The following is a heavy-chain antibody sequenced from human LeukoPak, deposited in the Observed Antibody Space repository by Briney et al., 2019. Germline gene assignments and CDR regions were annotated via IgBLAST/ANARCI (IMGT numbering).Heavy chain of an antibody. D-gene: IGHD5-18*01. V-gene: IGHV1-18*04. CDR2: ISVHNGNT. J-gene: IGHJ4*02. CDR1: GYTFTSYG. CDR3: ARDLSYGYYLGY. Sequence: ASVKVSCKASGYTFTSYGISWVRQAPGQGLEWMGWISVHNGNTNYAQKLQGRVTMTTDTSTSTAYMELRSLRSDDTAVYYRARDLSYGYYLGYWGQGTLVTVSS.